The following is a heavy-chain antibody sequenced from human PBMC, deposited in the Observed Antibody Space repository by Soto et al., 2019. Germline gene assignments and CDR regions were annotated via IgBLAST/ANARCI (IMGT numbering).Heavy chain of an antibody. J-gene: IGHJ4*02. CDR2: ISRSSSTI. CDR3: ARDLAGCSPDY. V-gene: IGHV3-48*01. Sequence: EVQLVESGGGLVQPGGSLRLSCVASGFTLSRYSMNWVRQAPGKGLEWVSYISRSSSTIYYADSVKGRFTISRDNAENSLYLQMNSLRAEGTAVYYCARDLAGCSPDYCGQGTRVTVSS. D-gene: IGHD2-8*01. CDR1: GFTLSRYS.